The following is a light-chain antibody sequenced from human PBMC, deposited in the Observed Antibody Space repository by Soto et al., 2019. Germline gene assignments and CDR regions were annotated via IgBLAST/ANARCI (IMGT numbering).Light chain of an antibody. CDR2: EVT. V-gene: IGLV2-14*01. J-gene: IGLJ1*01. Sequence: QSVLTQPASVSGSPGQSITISCTGTSSDVGRYNYVSWYQQYPGRAPKLIIYEVTNRPSGVSDRLSGSKSGNVASLTISGLQAADEADYYCGSYTSTYVRIFGTGTKVT. CDR3: GSYTSTYVRI. CDR1: SSDVGRYNY.